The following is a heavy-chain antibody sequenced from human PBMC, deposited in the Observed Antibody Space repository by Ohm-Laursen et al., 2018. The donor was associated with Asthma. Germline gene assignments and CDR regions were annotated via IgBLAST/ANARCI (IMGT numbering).Heavy chain of an antibody. CDR3: ARYSRGYGDYYYYFDY. J-gene: IGHJ4*02. D-gene: IGHD4-17*01. Sequence: SLRLSCTASGFTFSSYSMNWVRQAPGKGLEWVSSISSSSSYIYYADSVKGRFTISRDNAKNSLYLQMNSLRAEDTAVYYCARYSRGYGDYYYYFDYWGQGTLVTVSS. CDR1: GFTFSSYS. V-gene: IGHV3-21*01. CDR2: ISSSSSYI.